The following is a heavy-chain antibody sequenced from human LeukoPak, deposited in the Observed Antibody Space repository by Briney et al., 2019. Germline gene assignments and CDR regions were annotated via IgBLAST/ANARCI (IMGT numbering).Heavy chain of an antibody. V-gene: IGHV3-23*01. CDR3: VKDYSTIAAAANPLSDY. J-gene: IGHJ4*02. CDR1: GFTFSSYA. D-gene: IGHD6-13*01. CDR2: ITGSGDTT. Sequence: QTGGSLRLSCAAPGFTFSSYAVTWVRQAPGKGLEWVSGITGSGDTTFYADSVKGRFTISRDNSKNTLYLQMHSLRAGDTAVYYCVKDYSTIAAAANPLSDYWGQGTLLSVSS.